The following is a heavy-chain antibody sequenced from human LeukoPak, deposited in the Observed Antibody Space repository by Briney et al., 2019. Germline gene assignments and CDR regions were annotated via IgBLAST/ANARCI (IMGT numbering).Heavy chain of an antibody. Sequence: SETLSLTCAVSGASINSNNWWSWVRQPPGKGLEWIGEIFRNGSTNYNPSLKSRVTISVDKSKNQYSLNLRSVTVADTAVYYCARDLELLWFGELLHPFDYWGQGTLVTISS. D-gene: IGHD3-10*01. CDR2: IFRNGST. CDR3: ARDLELLWFGELLHPFDY. CDR1: GASINSNNW. J-gene: IGHJ4*02. V-gene: IGHV4-4*02.